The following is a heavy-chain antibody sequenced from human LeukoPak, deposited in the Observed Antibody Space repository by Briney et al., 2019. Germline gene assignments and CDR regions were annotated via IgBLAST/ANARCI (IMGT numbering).Heavy chain of an antibody. J-gene: IGHJ2*01. CDR2: NNTRGST. CDR1: GRSISSGSDF. Sequence: PSETQSLTCTVSGRSISSGSDFWSWVRQPAGKGLKLIGRNNTRGSTNYNPSLKSRVTISVDTSKSQSSLKLSPVTAADTAVYYCARSLPLWYFDLWGRGTLVTVSS. CDR3: ARSLPLWYFDL. V-gene: IGHV4-61*02.